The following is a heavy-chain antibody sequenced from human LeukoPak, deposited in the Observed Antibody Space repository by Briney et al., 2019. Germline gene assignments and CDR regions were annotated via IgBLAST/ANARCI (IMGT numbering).Heavy chain of an antibody. V-gene: IGHV1-8*01. CDR1: GYTFTSYD. CDR3: AQPAASGTYDY. CDR2: MNPNSGNT. J-gene: IGHJ4*02. D-gene: IGHD2-2*01. Sequence: ASVKVSCKVSGYTFTSYDINWVRQATGQGLEWMGWMNPNSGNTGYAQKFQGRVTMTRDTSISTAYMELSRLRSDDTAVYYCAQPAASGTYDYWGQGTLVTVSS.